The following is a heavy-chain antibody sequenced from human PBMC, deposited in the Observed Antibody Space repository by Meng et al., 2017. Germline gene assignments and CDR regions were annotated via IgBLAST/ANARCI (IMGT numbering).Heavy chain of an antibody. CDR2: IKQDGSEK. CDR1: GFTFSSYW. CDR3: ARSLGDRAFDI. Sequence: GESLKISCAASGFTFSSYWMSWVRQAPGKGLEWVANIKQDGSEKYYVDSVKGRFTISRDNAKNSLYLQMNSLRAEDTAVYYCARSLGDRAFDIWGQGTMVT. D-gene: IGHD2-21*01. V-gene: IGHV3-7*01. J-gene: IGHJ3*02.